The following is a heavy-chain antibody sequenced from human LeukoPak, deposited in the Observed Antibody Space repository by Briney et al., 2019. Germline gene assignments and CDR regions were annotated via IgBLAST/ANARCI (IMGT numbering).Heavy chain of an antibody. CDR1: GYTFTNSE. CDR2: MKPQDGNS. Sequence: APGKPSCKASGYTFTNSEINSLRESTRHRPEWRGWMKPQDGNSCSAQKFQGTITMTADTSMRTAYMELSSLKSEDTAVYYCARGGDSIRGFYGYEFWGQGTLVTVSS. D-gene: IGHD5-12*01. CDR3: ARGGDSIRGFYGYEF. J-gene: IGHJ4*02. V-gene: IGHV1-8*02.